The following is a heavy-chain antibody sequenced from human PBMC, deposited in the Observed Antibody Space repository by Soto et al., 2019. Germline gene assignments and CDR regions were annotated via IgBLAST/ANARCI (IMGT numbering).Heavy chain of an antibody. CDR3: ARSVQRITIFGVVPGYFDY. J-gene: IGHJ4*02. CDR2: IYSGGST. CDR1: GFTVSSNY. D-gene: IGHD3-3*01. Sequence: EVQLVESGGGLIQPGGSLRLSCAASGFTVSSNYMSWVRQAPGKGLECVSVIYSGGSTYYTDSVTGRFTISRDNSKNTLFLQMNSLRADDTAVYYCARSVQRITIFGVVPGYFDYWGQGALVTVSS. V-gene: IGHV3-53*01.